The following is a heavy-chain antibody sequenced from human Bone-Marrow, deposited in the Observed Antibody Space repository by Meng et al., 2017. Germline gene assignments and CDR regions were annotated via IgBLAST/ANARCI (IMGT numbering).Heavy chain of an antibody. Sequence: QLQLQEAGPGLGKPAETRARTCTAAGGSSSSSFFYWGWVRQPPGKGLEWIGSIYYTGSTYYNPSLKSRVTISIDTSKNQFSLKLSSVTAADTAVYYCARLDDTGIDYWGQGILVTVSS. CDR3: ARLDDTGIDY. CDR2: IYYTGST. J-gene: IGHJ4*02. V-gene: IGHV4-39*01. CDR1: GGSSSSSFFY. D-gene: IGHD5-18*01.